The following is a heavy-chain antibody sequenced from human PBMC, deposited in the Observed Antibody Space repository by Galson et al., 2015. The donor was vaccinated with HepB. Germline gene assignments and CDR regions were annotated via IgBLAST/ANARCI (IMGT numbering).Heavy chain of an antibody. CDR3: AKDLCSGGSCFGY. Sequence: SLRLSCAASGFTFSSYGMHWVRQAPGKGLEWVAVISYDGSNKYYADSVKGRFTISRDNSKNTLYLQMNSLRAEDTAVYYCAKDLCSGGSCFGYWGQGTLVTVSS. V-gene: IGHV3-30*18. CDR1: GFTFSSYG. J-gene: IGHJ4*02. D-gene: IGHD2-15*01. CDR2: ISYDGSNK.